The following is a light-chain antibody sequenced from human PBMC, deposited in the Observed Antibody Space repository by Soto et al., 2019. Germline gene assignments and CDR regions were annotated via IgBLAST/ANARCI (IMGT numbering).Light chain of an antibody. J-gene: IGLJ1*01. Sequence: QSVLTQSPSASGTPGQRVTISCSGSSSNIGSNYVYWYQQLPGAAPKLLIYNNNQRPSGLPDRFSGSKSATSASLALSGLRSEDEADYYCAAWDDSLRGYVFGTGTKLTVL. CDR3: AAWDDSLRGYV. V-gene: IGLV1-47*02. CDR2: NNN. CDR1: SSNIGSNY.